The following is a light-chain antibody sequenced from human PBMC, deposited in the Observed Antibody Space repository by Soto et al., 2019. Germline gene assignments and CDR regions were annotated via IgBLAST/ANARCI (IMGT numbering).Light chain of an antibody. V-gene: IGKV3-20*01. CDR2: GAS. CDR1: QSVSSSY. Sequence: EIVLTQSPGTLSLSPGERATLSCRASQSVSSSYLAWYQHKPGQAPRLLIYGASTRATGIPDRFGGSGSGTDFTLTISSLEPEDFAVYFCQQFGSPFTFAPGTKVDLK. J-gene: IGKJ3*01. CDR3: QQFGSPFT.